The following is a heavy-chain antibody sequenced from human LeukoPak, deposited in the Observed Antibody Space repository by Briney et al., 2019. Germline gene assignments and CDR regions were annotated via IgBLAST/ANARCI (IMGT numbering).Heavy chain of an antibody. CDR3: AKDLSRVDIVPYFDY. CDR2: ISGSGGST. V-gene: IGHV3-23*01. J-gene: IGHJ4*02. Sequence: QPGGSLRLSCAASGFTFSSYGMHWVRQAPGKGLEWVSAISGSGGSTYYADSVKGRFTISRDNSKNTLYLQMNSLRAEDTAVYYCAKDLSRVDIVPYFDYWGQGTLVTVSS. D-gene: IGHD5-12*01. CDR1: GFTFSSYG.